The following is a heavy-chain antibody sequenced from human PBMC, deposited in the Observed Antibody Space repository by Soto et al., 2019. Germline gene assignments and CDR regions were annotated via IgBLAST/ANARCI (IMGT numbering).Heavy chain of an antibody. Sequence: EVQLVESGGGLVQPGGSLRLSCAASGFTFSSYSMNWVRQAPGKGLEWVSYISSSSSTIYYADSVKGRFTISRDNAKNSLYLQMNSLRDEDTAGYYCASEYDYGDLNYYYYGMDVWGQGTTVTVSS. D-gene: IGHD4-17*01. J-gene: IGHJ6*02. V-gene: IGHV3-48*02. CDR2: ISSSSSTI. CDR1: GFTFSSYS. CDR3: ASEYDYGDLNYYYYGMDV.